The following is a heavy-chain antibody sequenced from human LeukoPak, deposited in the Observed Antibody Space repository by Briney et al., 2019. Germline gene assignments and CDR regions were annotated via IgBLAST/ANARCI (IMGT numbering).Heavy chain of an antibody. CDR1: GFTFSSYW. CDR3: ARKLGLMVYAPFDY. Sequence: GGSLRLSCAASGFTFSSYWMSWVRQAPGKGLEWVANIKQDGSEKYYVDSVKGRFTISRDNAKNSLYLQMNSLRAEDTAVYYCARKLGLMVYAPFDYWGQGTLVTVSS. CDR2: IKQDGSEK. D-gene: IGHD2-8*01. J-gene: IGHJ4*02. V-gene: IGHV3-7*01.